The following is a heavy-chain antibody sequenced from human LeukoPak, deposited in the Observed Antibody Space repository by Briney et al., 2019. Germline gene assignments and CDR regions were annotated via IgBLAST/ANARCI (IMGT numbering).Heavy chain of an antibody. CDR1: GYTFTDYY. J-gene: IGHJ6*03. CDR3: ARAYYYGSGSYYRGHYYYYMDV. CDR2: MHPNSGGT. D-gene: IGHD3-10*01. Sequence: ASVKVSCKASGYTFTDYYLHWLRQAPGQGLEWMGWMHPNSGGTNYAQNFQGRVTMTRDTSITTAYMELSRLTSDDTAVYYCARAYYYGSGSYYRGHYYYYMDVWGKGTTVTVSS. V-gene: IGHV1-2*02.